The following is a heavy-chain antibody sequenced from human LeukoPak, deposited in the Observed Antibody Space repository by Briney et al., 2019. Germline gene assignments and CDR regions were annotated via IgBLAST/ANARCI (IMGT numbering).Heavy chain of an antibody. J-gene: IGHJ5*02. D-gene: IGHD3-3*01. CDR2: IIPIFGTA. V-gene: IGHV1-69*05. CDR1: GGTFSSYA. CDR3: ARDHDFWSGYSTNWFDP. Sequence: SVKVSCKASGGTFSSYAISWVRQAPGQGLEWMGRIIPIFGTANYAQKFQGRVTITTDESTSTAYMELSSLRSEDTAVYYCARDHDFWSGYSTNWFDPWGQGTLVTVSS.